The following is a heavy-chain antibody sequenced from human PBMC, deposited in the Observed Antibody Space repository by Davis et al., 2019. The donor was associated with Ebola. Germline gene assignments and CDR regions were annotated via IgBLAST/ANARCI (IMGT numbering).Heavy chain of an antibody. J-gene: IGHJ6*04. V-gene: IGHV4-34*01. Sequence: SETLSLTCAVYAGSSSGYYWSWIRQPPGKGREWIGEINHSGSTNYNRSLKSRVTISVDTSKNQFSLKLSSVTAADTAVYYCARGRYFDWLLSSVDYYYYGMDVWGKGTTVTVSP. CDR3: ARGRYFDWLLSSVDYYYYGMDV. CDR2: INHSGST. CDR1: AGSSSGYY. D-gene: IGHD3-9*01.